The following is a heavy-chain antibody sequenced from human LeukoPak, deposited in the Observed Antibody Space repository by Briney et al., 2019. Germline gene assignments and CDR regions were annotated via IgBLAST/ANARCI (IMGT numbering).Heavy chain of an antibody. V-gene: IGHV3-53*01. CDR3: ARDAYDSSGPGAFDI. Sequence: GGSLRLSCAASGLTFSSFAMSWVRQAPGKGLEWVSVIYSGGSTYYADSVKGRFTISRDNSKNTLYLQMNSLRAEDTAVYYCARDAYDSSGPGAFDIWGQGTMVTVSS. D-gene: IGHD3-22*01. CDR1: GLTFSSFA. J-gene: IGHJ3*02. CDR2: IYSGGST.